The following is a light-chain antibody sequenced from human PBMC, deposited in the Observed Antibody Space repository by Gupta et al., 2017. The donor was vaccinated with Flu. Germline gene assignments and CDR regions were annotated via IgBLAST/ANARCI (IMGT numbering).Light chain of an antibody. CDR2: EVS. J-gene: IGLJ3*02. V-gene: IGLV2-8*01. CDR1: RSHVGGYHY. Sequence: QSALTQPTSESGSPGQSVTISCTDTRSHVGGYHYVSWYQQHPGKAPKLLIYEVSQRPSGVPDRFSCSKSSNTASLIVSVLQADDDAYYCCCSAVGYYSWVFGGGTKLTVL. CDR3: CSAVGYYSWV.